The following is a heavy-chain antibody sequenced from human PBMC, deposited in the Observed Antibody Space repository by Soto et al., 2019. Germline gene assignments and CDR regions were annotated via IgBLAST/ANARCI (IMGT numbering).Heavy chain of an antibody. D-gene: IGHD3-16*01. CDR3: VKASLGYLLLSYTYY. Sequence: GGSLRLSCSASGFTFNIYTIYWARQAPGKGLEYVSAISYNAGSTYYANSVKGRFTISRDNSKNTVYLQMSSLRPEDTAVYYCVKASLGYLLLSYTYYWGQGTLVTVSS. J-gene: IGHJ4*02. CDR1: GFTFNIYT. CDR2: ISYNAGST. V-gene: IGHV3-64D*06.